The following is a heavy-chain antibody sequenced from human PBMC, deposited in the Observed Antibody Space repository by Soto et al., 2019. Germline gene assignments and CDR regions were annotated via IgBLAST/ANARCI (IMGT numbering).Heavy chain of an antibody. J-gene: IGHJ3*02. V-gene: IGHV4-59*01. CDR1: GGSINSYY. D-gene: IGHD3-10*01. Sequence: SETLSLTCTVSGGSINSYYWSWIRQPPGKGLEWIGYIYYSGSTNYNPSLKSRVTISVDTSKNQFSLKLSSVTAADTAVYYCARVWGGAFDIWGQGTMVTVSS. CDR3: ARVWGGAFDI. CDR2: IYYSGST.